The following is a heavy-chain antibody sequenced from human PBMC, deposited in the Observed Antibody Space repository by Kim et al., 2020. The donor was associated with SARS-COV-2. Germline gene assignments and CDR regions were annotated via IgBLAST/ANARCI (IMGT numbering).Heavy chain of an antibody. J-gene: IGHJ4*02. CDR2: IFASNGDT. CDR1: GYTFTTYA. V-gene: IGHV1-3*01. CDR3: ARNPAGTPLFDY. Sequence: ASVKVSCKASGYTFTTYAIHWVRQAPGQSLEWMGWIFASNGDTKYSQKFQGRVTLSRDTSASTAYMEVSSLTSEDTAVYFCARNPAGTPLFDYWGPGSLVTVSS. D-gene: IGHD2-2*01.